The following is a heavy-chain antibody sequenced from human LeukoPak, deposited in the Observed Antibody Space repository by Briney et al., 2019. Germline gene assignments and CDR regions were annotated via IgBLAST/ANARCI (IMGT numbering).Heavy chain of an antibody. V-gene: IGHV3-21*01. CDR3: ARVAYSSNWYIDY. Sequence: PGGSLRLSCAASGFTFSSHNMNWVRQAPMKGLEWVSSIGTDGSYIYYADSVQGRFTISRDNAKNTLYLQMNSLRAEDTAIYYCARVAYSSNWYIDYWGQGTLVAVSS. J-gene: IGHJ4*02. CDR2: IGTDGSYI. D-gene: IGHD6-13*01. CDR1: GFTFSSHN.